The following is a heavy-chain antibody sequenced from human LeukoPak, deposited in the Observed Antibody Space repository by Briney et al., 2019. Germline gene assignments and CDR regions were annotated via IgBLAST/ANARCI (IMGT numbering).Heavy chain of an antibody. CDR3: VRDRDIAYLRADF. CDR1: GFTFSDHH. Sequence: PGGSLRLSCAASGFTFSDHHMNWVRQAPGKGLEWVPYITTSGSTKYYADSVKGRFTISRDNAKNSLYLQMNSLRAEDTAVYYCVRDRDIAYLRADFWGQGTLVTVSS. V-gene: IGHV3-11*04. D-gene: IGHD5-12*01. J-gene: IGHJ4*02. CDR2: ITTSGSTK.